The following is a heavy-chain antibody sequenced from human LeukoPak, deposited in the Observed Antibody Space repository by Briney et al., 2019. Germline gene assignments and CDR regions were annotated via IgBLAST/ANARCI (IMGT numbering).Heavy chain of an antibody. D-gene: IGHD2-21*02. CDR2: IYYSGNI. Sequence: SETLSLTCTVSGGSISSYYWSWIRQPPGKGLEWIGYIYYSGNIDYNPSLKSRVTISLDTSKNQFSLKLSSVTAADTAVYYCARGGFAHWVTAVGFDYWGQGTLVTVSS. J-gene: IGHJ4*02. CDR1: GGSISSYY. V-gene: IGHV4-59*01. CDR3: ARGGFAHWVTAVGFDY.